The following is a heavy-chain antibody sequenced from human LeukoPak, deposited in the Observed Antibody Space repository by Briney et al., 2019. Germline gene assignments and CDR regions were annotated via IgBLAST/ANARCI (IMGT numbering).Heavy chain of an antibody. Sequence: PGGSLRLSCVTSGLTFRGYDMFWVRQAPGKGLEWVSAISGSGGSTYYADSVKGRFTISRDNSKNTLYLQMNSLRAEDTAVYYCAKAYVTSHDYFDYWGQGTLVTVSS. CDR1: GLTFRGYD. CDR3: AKAYVTSHDYFDY. CDR2: ISGSGGST. V-gene: IGHV3-23*01. D-gene: IGHD2-2*01. J-gene: IGHJ4*02.